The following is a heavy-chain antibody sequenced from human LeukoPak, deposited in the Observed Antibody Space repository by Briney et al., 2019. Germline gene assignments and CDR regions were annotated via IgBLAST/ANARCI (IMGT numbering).Heavy chain of an antibody. Sequence: SETLSLTCTLSGGSLSSSSYYWGWIRQPPGTGLEWLGNIYYSGSTYYNPSLKSRITISVDTSKNQFSLKLSSVTAADTAVYYCARAFRYNWNDVDAFDIWGQGTMVTVSS. V-gene: IGHV4-39*07. J-gene: IGHJ3*02. D-gene: IGHD1-1*01. CDR1: GGSLSSSSYY. CDR2: IYYSGST. CDR3: ARAFRYNWNDVDAFDI.